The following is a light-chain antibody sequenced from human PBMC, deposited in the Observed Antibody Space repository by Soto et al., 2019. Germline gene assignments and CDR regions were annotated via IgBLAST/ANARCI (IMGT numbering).Light chain of an antibody. V-gene: IGLV2-8*01. CDR1: SSDIGVYNY. Sequence: QSALTQPPSASGSPGQSVTISCTGTSSDIGVYNYVSWYQQYPGKAPKVMIYEVSKRPSGVPDRFSGSKSGNTASLTVSGLQAEDEADYYCSSYAGSNNFWVFGGGTKLTVL. CDR2: EVS. CDR3: SSYAGSNNFWV. J-gene: IGLJ3*02.